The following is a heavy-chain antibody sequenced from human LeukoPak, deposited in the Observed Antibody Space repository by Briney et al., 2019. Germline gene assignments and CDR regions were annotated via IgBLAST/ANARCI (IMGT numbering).Heavy chain of an antibody. D-gene: IGHD4-17*01. CDR2: ISSSSSYI. Sequence: GGSLRLSCAASGFTFRSYSMNWVRQAPGKGLEWVSSISSSSSYIYYAVSVKGRFTISRDNAKNSLYLQMNSLRAEDTAVYYCARDTGFDYWGQGTLVTVSS. V-gene: IGHV3-21*01. J-gene: IGHJ4*02. CDR3: ARDTGFDY. CDR1: GFTFRSYS.